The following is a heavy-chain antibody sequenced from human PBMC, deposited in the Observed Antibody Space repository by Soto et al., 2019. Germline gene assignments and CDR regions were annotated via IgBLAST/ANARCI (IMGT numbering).Heavy chain of an antibody. J-gene: IGHJ2*01. CDR2: GYHSVSI. CDR3: ARAFAGFGAYWYFDL. Sequence: PSETLSLTCAVSSGSISTDYWWSWVRQPPGKALEWIGYGYHSVSIHYNPSLKTRVTISVDTSENQFSLRLSSVTAADTAVYYCARAFAGFGAYWYFDLWGRGTLVTVSS. CDR1: SGSISTDYW. V-gene: IGHV4-61*01. D-gene: IGHD3-16*01.